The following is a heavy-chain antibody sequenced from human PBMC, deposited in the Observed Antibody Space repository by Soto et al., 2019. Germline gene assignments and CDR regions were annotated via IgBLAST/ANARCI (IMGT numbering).Heavy chain of an antibody. D-gene: IGHD1-26*01. CDR3: ARGMGSPDY. J-gene: IGHJ4*02. CDR1: GGSISSYY. Sequence: PSENLSLTCIVSGGSISSYYWSWIRQPPGKGLEWIGYIYYSGSTNYNPSLKSRVTISVDTSKNQFSLKLTSVTAADTAVYYCARGMGSPDYWGQGTLVTVSS. CDR2: IYYSGST. V-gene: IGHV4-59*01.